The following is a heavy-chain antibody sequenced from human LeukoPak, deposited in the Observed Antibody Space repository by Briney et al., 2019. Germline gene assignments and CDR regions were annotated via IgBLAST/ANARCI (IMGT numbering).Heavy chain of an antibody. D-gene: IGHD3-22*01. CDR3: ARDIVRVYYDSSGYAPGAFDG. V-gene: IGHV3-21*01. CDR1: GFTFSSYS. J-gene: IGHJ3*01. CDR2: SSSSSSYI. Sequence: GGSLRLSCAASGFTFSSYSMNWVRQAPGKGLEWVSSSSSSSSYIYYADSVKGRFTISRDNAKNSLYLQMTSLRAQDTAVYYGARDIVRVYYDSSGYAPGAFDGWGQGRMVTVSS.